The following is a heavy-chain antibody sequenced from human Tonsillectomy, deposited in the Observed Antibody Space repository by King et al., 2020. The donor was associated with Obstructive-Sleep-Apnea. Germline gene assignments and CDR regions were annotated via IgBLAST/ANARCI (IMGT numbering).Heavy chain of an antibody. CDR3: VREGRDGYEFDS. CDR1: GFTFRNNY. D-gene: IGHD5-24*01. J-gene: IGHJ4*02. CDR2: NNDGSYT. V-gene: IGHV3-74*01. Sequence: VQLVESGGGLVQPGGSLRLSCAASGFTFRNNYIHWVRQAPGKGLVWVSRNNDGSYTFYADSVKGRFTISRDNARNTLYLQMESLRAEDTAVYYCVREGRDGYEFDSWGQGTLVTVSS.